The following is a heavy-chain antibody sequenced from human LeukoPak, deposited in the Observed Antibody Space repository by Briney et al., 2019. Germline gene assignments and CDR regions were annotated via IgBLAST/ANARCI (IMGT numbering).Heavy chain of an antibody. J-gene: IGHJ5*02. CDR2: MYPNSGNT. V-gene: IGHV1-8*01. CDR3: ARGDYSIPGGDWFDP. Sequence: ASVKVSCKASGYTFTSYDINSVRQTRGQGLERMGCMYPNSGNTGYAQKFQGRDTMTRNTTISTPYMDLCSQRTEATRVYNSARGDYSIPGGDWFDPWGQGTLVTVSS. D-gene: IGHD4-11*01. CDR1: GYTFTSYD.